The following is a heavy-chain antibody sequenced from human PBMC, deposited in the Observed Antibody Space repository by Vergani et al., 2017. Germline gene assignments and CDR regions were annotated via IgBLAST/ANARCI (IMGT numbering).Heavy chain of an antibody. V-gene: IGHV1-69*02. D-gene: IGHD6-13*01. CDR2: IIPILGIA. CDR3: AXAAAGNYYYYGMDV. CDR1: GGTFSSYT. Sequence: QVQLVQSGAEVKKPGSSVKVSCKASGGTFSSYTISWVRQAPGQGIEWMGRIIPILGIANYAQKFQGIVTITADKSTSTAYMELSSLRSEDTALYYCAXAAAGNYYYYGMDVWGQGTTVTVSS. J-gene: IGHJ6*01.